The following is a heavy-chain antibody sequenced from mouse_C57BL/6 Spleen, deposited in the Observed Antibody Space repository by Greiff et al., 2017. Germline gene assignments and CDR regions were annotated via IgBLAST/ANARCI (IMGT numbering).Heavy chain of an antibody. Sequence: EVKLMESGGGLVKPGGSLKLSCAASGFTFSDYGMHWVRQAPEKGLEWVAYISSGSSTIYYADTVKGRFTISRDNAKNTLCLQMTSLRSEDTAMYYCARGAYDYDVSYAMDYWGQGTSGTVSS. CDR3: ARGAYDYDVSYAMDY. CDR2: ISSGSSTI. D-gene: IGHD2-4*01. CDR1: GFTFSDYG. J-gene: IGHJ4*01. V-gene: IGHV5-17*01.